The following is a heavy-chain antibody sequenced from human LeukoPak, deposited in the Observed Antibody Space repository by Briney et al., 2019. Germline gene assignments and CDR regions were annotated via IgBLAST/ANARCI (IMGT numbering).Heavy chain of an antibody. CDR3: AKARWGIAAAPSDP. D-gene: IGHD6-13*01. J-gene: IGHJ5*02. CDR1: GFTFSRYA. V-gene: IGHV3-23*01. CDR2: IIGSGGST. Sequence: GGSLRLSCAACGFTFSRYALRWVREARGKGVEWVSAIIGSGGSTYYADSVKGRFTISRDNSKNTLYLQMNSLRAEDTAVYYCAKARWGIAAAPSDPWGQGTLVTVSS.